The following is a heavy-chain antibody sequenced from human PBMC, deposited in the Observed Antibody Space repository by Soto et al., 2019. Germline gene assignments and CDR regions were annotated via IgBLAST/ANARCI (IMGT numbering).Heavy chain of an antibody. D-gene: IGHD6-13*01. J-gene: IGHJ5*02. V-gene: IGHV4-31*03. CDR1: GGSISSGGYY. CDR2: IYYSGST. Sequence: QVQLQESGPGLVKPSQTLYLTCTVSGGSISSGGYYWSWIRQHPGKGLEWIGYIYYSGSTYYNPSLKSRVTISVDTSKNQFSLKLSSVTAADTAVYYCARGAHYSSPFRWFDPWGQGTLVTVSS. CDR3: ARGAHYSSPFRWFDP.